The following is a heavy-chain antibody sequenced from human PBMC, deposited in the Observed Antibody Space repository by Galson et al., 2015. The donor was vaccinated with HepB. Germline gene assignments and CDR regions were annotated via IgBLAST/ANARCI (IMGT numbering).Heavy chain of an antibody. CDR1: GFTFSNYG. V-gene: IGHV3-30*18. J-gene: IGHJ6*02. CDR2: ISYDGSNK. D-gene: IGHD1-1*01. Sequence: SLRLSCAASGFTFSNYGMHWVRQAPGKGLEWVAVISYDGSNKYYADSVKGRFTISRDNSKNTLYLQMNSLRAEDTAVYYCAKDSRNWNDVHYYYGMDVWGQGTTVTVSS. CDR3: AKDSRNWNDVHYYYGMDV.